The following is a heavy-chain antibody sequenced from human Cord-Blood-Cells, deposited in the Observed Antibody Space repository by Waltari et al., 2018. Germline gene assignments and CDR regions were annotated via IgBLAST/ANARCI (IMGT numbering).Heavy chain of an antibody. V-gene: IGHV4-34*01. D-gene: IGHD2-15*01. Sequence: QVQLQQWGAGLLKPSETLSLTCAVYGGSFSGYYWSWIRQPPGKGLEWIGEINHSGSTNYNPSLKSRVTISVDTSKNQFSLKLSSVTAADTAVYYCARGRVNCSGGSCYFYYFDYWGQGTLVTVSS. J-gene: IGHJ4*02. CDR2: INHSGST. CDR1: GGSFSGYY. CDR3: ARGRVNCSGGSCYFYYFDY.